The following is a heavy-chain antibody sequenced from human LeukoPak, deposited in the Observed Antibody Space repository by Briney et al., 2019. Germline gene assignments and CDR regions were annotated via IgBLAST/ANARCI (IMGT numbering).Heavy chain of an antibody. CDR3: ARDPQQLVGATGGGFNF. CDR2: ISAYNGNT. J-gene: IGHJ4*02. D-gene: IGHD1-26*01. Sequence: ASVKVSCKASGYTFTSYGISWVRQAPGQGLEWMGWISAYNGNTNYAQKLQGRVTMTTDTSTSTAYMELRSLRSDDTAVYYCARDPQQLVGATGGGFNFWVQGTLVTVSS. CDR1: GYTFTSYG. V-gene: IGHV1-18*01.